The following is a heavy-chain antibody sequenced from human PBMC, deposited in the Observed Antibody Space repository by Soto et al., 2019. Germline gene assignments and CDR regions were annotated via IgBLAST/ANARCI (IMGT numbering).Heavy chain of an antibody. CDR2: IIPIFGTA. V-gene: IGHV1-69*13. CDR3: ARGYYDILTGYLGPYYYYGMDV. CDR1: GGTFSSYA. Sequence: SVKVSCKASGGTFSSYAISWVRQAPGQGLEWMGGIIPIFGTANYAQKFQGRVTITADESTSTAYMELSSLRSEDTAVYYCARGYYDILTGYLGPYYYYGMDVWGQGTTVTVSS. D-gene: IGHD3-9*01. J-gene: IGHJ6*02.